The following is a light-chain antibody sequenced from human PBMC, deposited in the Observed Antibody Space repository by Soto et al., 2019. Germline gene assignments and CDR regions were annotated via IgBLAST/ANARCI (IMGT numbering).Light chain of an antibody. CDR3: QQYGGSPAFT. CDR2: GTF. CDR1: QSVSSSY. Sequence: EVVLTQSPSTLSLSPGETATLSCRASQSVSSSYLAWYQQKLGQPPRLLIYGTFTRATGIPDRFSASGSETDFTRTSSRLEPEDFAVYYCQQYGGSPAFTFGPGTKVYLK. J-gene: IGKJ3*01. V-gene: IGKV3-20*01.